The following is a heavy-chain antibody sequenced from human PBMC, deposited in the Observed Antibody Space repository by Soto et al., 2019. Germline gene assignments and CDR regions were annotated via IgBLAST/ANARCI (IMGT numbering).Heavy chain of an antibody. CDR1: GGTFSSYA. D-gene: IGHD6-13*01. J-gene: IGHJ5*02. Sequence: SVKVSCKASGGTFSSYAISWVRQAPGQGLEWMGGIIPIFGTANYAQKFQGRVMITADESTSTAYMELSSLRSEDTAVYYCARDGQQLANWFDPWGQGTLVTVSS. CDR3: ARDGQQLANWFDP. V-gene: IGHV1-69*13. CDR2: IIPIFGTA.